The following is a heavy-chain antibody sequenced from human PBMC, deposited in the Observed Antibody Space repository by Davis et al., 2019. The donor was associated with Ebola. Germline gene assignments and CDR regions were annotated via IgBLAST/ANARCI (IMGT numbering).Heavy chain of an antibody. CDR3: AHSLPYYDFWSGYYTAYWYFDL. J-gene: IGHJ2*01. D-gene: IGHD3-3*01. Sequence: SGPTLVKPTQTLTLTCTFSGFSLSTSGVDVGWIRQPPGKALEWLALIYWDDDKRYSPSLKSRLTITKDTSKNQVVLTMTNMDPVDTATYYCAHSLPYYDFWSGYYTAYWYFDLWGRGTLVTVSS. CDR2: IYWDDDK. V-gene: IGHV2-5*02. CDR1: GFSLSTSGVD.